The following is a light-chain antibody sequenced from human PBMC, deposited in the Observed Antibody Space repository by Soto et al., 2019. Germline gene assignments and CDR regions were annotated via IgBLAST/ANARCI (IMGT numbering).Light chain of an antibody. CDR2: LDSDGTP. Sequence: QPVLTQSPSASASLGASVKLTCTLSSGHSNYAIAWHQQQPGKGPRYLMRLDSDGTPSQGDGIPDRFSGSSSGTERYLAISRLQPEDEADYYCQTWGSAIVVFGRGTQLTVL. V-gene: IGLV4-69*02. J-gene: IGLJ3*02. CDR3: QTWGSAIVV. CDR1: SGHSNYA.